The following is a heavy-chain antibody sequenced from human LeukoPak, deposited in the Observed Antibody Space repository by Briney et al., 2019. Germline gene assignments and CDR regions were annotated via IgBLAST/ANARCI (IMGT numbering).Heavy chain of an antibody. V-gene: IGHV4-59*01. D-gene: IGHD6-19*01. J-gene: IGHJ4*02. CDR2: IYYDGST. CDR1: GGSISTYY. CDR3: ARASGYSSGWFETPFVY. Sequence: SETLSLTCTVSGGSISTYYWSWIRQPPGKGLEWIGYIYYDGSTYSNPSLKSRVTISVDMSKNQFSLKLSSVTAADTAVYFCARASGYSSGWFETPFVYWGQGTLVTVSS.